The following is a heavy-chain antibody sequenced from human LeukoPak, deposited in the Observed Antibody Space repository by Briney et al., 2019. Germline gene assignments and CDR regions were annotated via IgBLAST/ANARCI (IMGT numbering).Heavy chain of an antibody. J-gene: IGHJ4*02. Sequence: GGSLRLSCAASGFIFSDAWMSWVRQAPGKGLEWVGRIKSKAHGGATDYAAPGKGRFTISRDDSKNTLFLQVNSLKTEDTAVYYCSTYYDILTGGSDYWGQGTLVTVSS. CDR3: STYYDILTGGSDY. D-gene: IGHD3-9*01. CDR2: IKSKAHGGAT. CDR1: GFIFSDAW. V-gene: IGHV3-15*01.